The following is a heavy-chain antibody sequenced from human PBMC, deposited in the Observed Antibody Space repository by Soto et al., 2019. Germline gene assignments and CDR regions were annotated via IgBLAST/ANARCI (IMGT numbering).Heavy chain of an antibody. CDR3: ARVQYYYDSSGYSRYFDL. D-gene: IGHD3-22*01. V-gene: IGHV4-30-4*01. J-gene: IGHJ2*01. CDR2: IYYSGST. Sequence: QVQLQESGPGLVKPSQTLSLTCTVSGGSISSGDYYWSWIRQPPGKGLEWIGYIYYSGSTYYNPSLKLLVTISFDTSRNQFSLKLSSVTAADTAVYYCARVQYYYDSSGYSRYFDLWGRGTLVTVSS. CDR1: GGSISSGDYY.